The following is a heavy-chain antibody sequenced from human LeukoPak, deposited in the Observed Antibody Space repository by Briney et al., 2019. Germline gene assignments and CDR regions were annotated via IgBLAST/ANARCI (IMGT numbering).Heavy chain of an antibody. CDR1: GFTFISYF. V-gene: IGHV3-23*01. D-gene: IGHD1-26*01. Sequence: AGGSLRLSCEASGFTFISYFMSWVRQAPGKGLEWVASIIGSGRTTKYADAVKGRFTISRDNSKNSLYLQMSSLIVDDTAVYYCVREGRGIVGVSAYWGRGTLVAVSS. CDR2: IIGSGRTT. J-gene: IGHJ4*02. CDR3: VREGRGIVGVSAY.